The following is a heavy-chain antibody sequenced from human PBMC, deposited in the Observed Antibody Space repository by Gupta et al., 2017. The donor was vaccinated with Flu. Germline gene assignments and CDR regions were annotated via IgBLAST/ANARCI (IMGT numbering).Heavy chain of an antibody. V-gene: IGHV3-7*03. CDR3: ARAGCTTSCFHVDY. D-gene: IGHD2-2*01. Sequence: EVHLVESGGGLVQPEESLRLSCTASGFTFSNYWMHWVRQAPGKGLEWVGATRPDGSAQHYVESLRGRFTISRDNAKNSVYLQMNSLRAEDTAVYYCARAGCTTSCFHVDYWGQGALVSVSA. J-gene: IGHJ4*02. CDR1: GFTFSNYW. CDR2: TRPDGSAQ.